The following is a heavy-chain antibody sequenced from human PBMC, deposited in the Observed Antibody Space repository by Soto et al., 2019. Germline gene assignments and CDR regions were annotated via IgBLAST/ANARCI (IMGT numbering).Heavy chain of an antibody. CDR2: VYYSGST. D-gene: IGHD3-22*01. CDR3: ARHHYEDISGYFLPADTFDI. Sequence: PSETLSLTCSVSTGSISDSYYWGWIRQPPGEGLEWIGSVYYSGSTYYNPSLKSRVTISVDTSKNHFSLKLTSVTAADTAVYYCARHHYEDISGYFLPADTFDIWAQGTMVTVSS. V-gene: IGHV4-39*01. CDR1: TGSISDSYY. J-gene: IGHJ3*02.